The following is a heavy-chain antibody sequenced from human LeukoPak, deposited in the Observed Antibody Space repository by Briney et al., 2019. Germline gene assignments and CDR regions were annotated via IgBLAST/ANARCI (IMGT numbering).Heavy chain of an antibody. V-gene: IGHV1-69*05. CDR3: ATPRSPDWYFDL. J-gene: IGHJ2*01. Sequence: GASVKVSCKASGCTFSSYAISWVRQAPGQGLEWMGGIIPIFGTANYAQKFQGRVTIKTDESTSTAYMEMSSLRSEDTAVYYCATPRSPDWYFDLWGRGTLVTVPS. CDR2: IIPIFGTA. CDR1: GCTFSSYA.